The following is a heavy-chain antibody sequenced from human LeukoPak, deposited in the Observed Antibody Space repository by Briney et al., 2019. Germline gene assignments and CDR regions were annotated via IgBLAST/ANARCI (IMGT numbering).Heavy chain of an antibody. J-gene: IGHJ4*02. Sequence: GESLKISCKGPGHSFINYWIAWVRQVPGKGLEWMGIIYPGDSHTRYSPSFQGQVTISADMSLDTAYLQWSSLRASDTAMYYCAGIAATWYGGSWGQGTLVFVSS. CDR2: IYPGDSHT. D-gene: IGHD2-15*01. CDR1: GHSFINYW. V-gene: IGHV5-51*01. CDR3: AGIAATWYGGS.